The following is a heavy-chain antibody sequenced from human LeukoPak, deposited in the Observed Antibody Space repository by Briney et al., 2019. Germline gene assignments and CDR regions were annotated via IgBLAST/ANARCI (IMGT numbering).Heavy chain of an antibody. Sequence: SETLSLTCTVSGGSISSSSYYWGWIRQPPGKGLEWIGSIYYSGSTYYNPSLKSRVTISVDTSKNQFSLKLSSVTAADTAVYYCATGDCSGGSCPGASDYWGQGTLVTVSS. CDR3: ATGDCSGGSCPGASDY. D-gene: IGHD2-15*01. J-gene: IGHJ4*02. CDR2: IYYSGST. CDR1: GGSISSSSYY. V-gene: IGHV4-39*07.